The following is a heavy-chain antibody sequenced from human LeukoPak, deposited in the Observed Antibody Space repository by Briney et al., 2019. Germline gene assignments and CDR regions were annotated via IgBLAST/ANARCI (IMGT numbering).Heavy chain of an antibody. CDR3: TAPRARYFDWLSDY. D-gene: IGHD3-9*01. CDR1: GFTFGDYA. V-gene: IGHV3-49*04. J-gene: IGHJ4*02. Sequence: PGRSLRLSCTASGFTFGDYAMSWVRQAPGKGLEWVGFIRSKAYGGTTQYAASVKGRFTISRDDSKSIAYLQMNSLKTEDTAVYYCTAPRARYFDWLSDYWGQGTLVTVSS. CDR2: IRSKAYGGTT.